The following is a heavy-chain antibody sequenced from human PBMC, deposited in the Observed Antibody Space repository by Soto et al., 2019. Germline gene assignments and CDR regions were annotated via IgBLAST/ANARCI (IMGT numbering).Heavy chain of an antibody. Sequence: EVYRLESGGDLVQPGGSLRLSCAASGFSFDSYVMNWVRQAPGKGLEWVSSISPSGGGANYADSVKGRFTISRDNSKKTLSLQMNSLRAEEPAVYYCAKDLEQLTWGLHRDGLDVWGQGTTVTVSS. V-gene: IGHV3-23*01. D-gene: IGHD1-1*01. J-gene: IGHJ6*02. CDR1: GFSFDSYV. CDR2: ISPSGGGA. CDR3: AKDLEQLTWGLHRDGLDV.